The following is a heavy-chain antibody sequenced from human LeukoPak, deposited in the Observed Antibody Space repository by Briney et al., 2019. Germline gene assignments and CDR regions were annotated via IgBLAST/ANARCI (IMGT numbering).Heavy chain of an antibody. D-gene: IGHD3-10*01. CDR3: ARQTGYFRY. CDR1: GGSISSDY. CDR2: IYYSGST. Sequence: SETLSLTCTVSGGSISSDYWSWIRQPPGKGLEWIGHIYYSGSTNYNPSLKSRVTISVDTSKNQFSLKLNAVTAADTAVYYCARQTGYFRYWGQGTLVAVSS. J-gene: IGHJ1*01. V-gene: IGHV4-59*08.